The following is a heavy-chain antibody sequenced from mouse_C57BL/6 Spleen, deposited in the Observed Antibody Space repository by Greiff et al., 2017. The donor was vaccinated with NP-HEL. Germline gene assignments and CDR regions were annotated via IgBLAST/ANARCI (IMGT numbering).Heavy chain of an antibody. D-gene: IGHD2-4*01. CDR1: GFSLTSYG. CDR3: ARNPRYYDYDGYAMDY. J-gene: IGHJ4*01. V-gene: IGHV2-2*01. CDR2: IWSGGST. Sequence: QVQLKESGPGLVQPSQSLSITCTVSGFSLTSYGVHWVRQSPGKGLEWLGVIWSGGSTDYNAAFISRLSISKENSKSQVFFKMNSLQADDTAIYYCARNPRYYDYDGYAMDYWGQGTSVTVSS.